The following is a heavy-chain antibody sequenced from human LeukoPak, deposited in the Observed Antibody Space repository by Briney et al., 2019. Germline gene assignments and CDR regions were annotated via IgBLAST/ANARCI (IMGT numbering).Heavy chain of an antibody. V-gene: IGHV4-34*01. Sequence: PYTVSVTRLHCGGSLRGNYWRWIRLPPRARLEWIGENYHSISSNYNPSLKSRVTISVDTSKNQFSLKLSSVTAADTAVYYCASPNIGPCGGDCYDKNRFDYWGQGTLVTVSS. CDR1: GGSLRGNY. D-gene: IGHD2-21*02. CDR2: NYHSISS. J-gene: IGHJ4*02. CDR3: ASPNIGPCGGDCYDKNRFDY.